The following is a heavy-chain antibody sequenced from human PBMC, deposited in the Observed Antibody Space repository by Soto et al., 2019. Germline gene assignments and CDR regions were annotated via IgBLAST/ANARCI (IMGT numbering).Heavy chain of an antibody. V-gene: IGHV4-59*01. CDR1: GGSISSYY. CDR3: ARVIVWFGERGWGKLDYNWFDP. Sequence: SETLSLTCTVSGGSISSYYWSWIRQPPGKGLEWIGYIYYSGSTNYNPSLKSRVTISVDTSKNQFSLKLSSVTAADTAVYYCARVIVWFGERGWGKLDYNWFDPWGQGTLVTVSS. J-gene: IGHJ5*02. CDR2: IYYSGST. D-gene: IGHD3-10*01.